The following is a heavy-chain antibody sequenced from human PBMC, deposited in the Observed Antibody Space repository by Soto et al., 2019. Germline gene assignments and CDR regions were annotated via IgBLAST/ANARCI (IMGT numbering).Heavy chain of an antibody. Sequence: GASVRVSCKASGFTFTTYDIHWVRQATGQVLECMGWMSPNSGNAGYAQKFQGRVTMTRNTSISTDYMELSSLTSEDTALYYCTRRKERSGPHYFDYWGQGSLVIVSS. CDR2: MSPNSGNA. D-gene: IGHD6-25*01. J-gene: IGHJ4*02. CDR3: TRRKERSGPHYFDY. CDR1: GFTFTTYD. V-gene: IGHV1-8*01.